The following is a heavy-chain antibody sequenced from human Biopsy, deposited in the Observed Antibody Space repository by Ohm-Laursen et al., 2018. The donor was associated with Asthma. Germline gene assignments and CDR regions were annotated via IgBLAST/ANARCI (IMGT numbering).Heavy chain of an antibody. CDR1: GYSLTDLS. CDR2: HDHEEGGT. Sequence: AASVKVSCKISGYSLTDLSMHWVRQAPGQGLEWMGGHDHEEGGTVNARRFQGRVTMTEDTSTDTAYMELSILSSDDTAVYYCASDFPKDYVRYNFQFWGQGTLVTVSS. D-gene: IGHD4-17*01. V-gene: IGHV1-24*01. CDR3: ASDFPKDYVRYNFQF. J-gene: IGHJ4*02.